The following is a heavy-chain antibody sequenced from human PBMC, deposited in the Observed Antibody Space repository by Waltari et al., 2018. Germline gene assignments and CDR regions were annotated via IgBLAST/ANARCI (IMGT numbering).Heavy chain of an antibody. D-gene: IGHD3-22*01. CDR2: IIPIFGTA. CDR1: GGTFSSYA. CDR3: ARDPSNYYDSSGRTDWFDP. V-gene: IGHV1-69*01. Sequence: QVQLVQSGAEVKKPGSSVKVSCKASGGTFSSYAISWVRQAPGQGLEWMGGIIPIFGTANYAKKCQGRVTITADESTSTAYMELSSLRSEDTAVYYCARDPSNYYDSSGRTDWFDPWGQGTLVTVSS. J-gene: IGHJ5*02.